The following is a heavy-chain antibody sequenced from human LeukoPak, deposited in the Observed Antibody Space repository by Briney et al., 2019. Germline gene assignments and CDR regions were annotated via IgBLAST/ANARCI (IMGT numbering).Heavy chain of an antibody. CDR3: TTDGVGVEGATYDN. CDR1: GFTFINAW. Sequence: GGSPRLSCAASGFTFINAWMAWVRQAPGKGLEWVGRIKAKAHGGTIEYAAPVKGRFTISRDDSKNTLYLQMNSLKTEDTAVYYCTTDGVGVEGATYDNWGQGTLVSVSS. D-gene: IGHD1-26*01. V-gene: IGHV3-15*01. CDR2: IKAKAHGGTI. J-gene: IGHJ4*02.